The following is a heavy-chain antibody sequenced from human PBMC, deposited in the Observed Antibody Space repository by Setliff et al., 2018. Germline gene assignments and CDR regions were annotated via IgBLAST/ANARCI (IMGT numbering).Heavy chain of an antibody. CDR2: MNYGGTA. J-gene: IGHJ6*04. Sequence: SETLSLTCTVSGASISSSSVNNFWTWIRQLPGKGLEWIGYMNYGGTAYYNRSPKSRASISIDTSKRQFSLTLRSLTAADTAIYYCTRVIDAFYNYPDVWGKGIRVTVSS. CDR3: TRVIDAFYNYPDV. CDR1: GASISSSSVNNF. V-gene: IGHV4-61*01. D-gene: IGHD2-21*01.